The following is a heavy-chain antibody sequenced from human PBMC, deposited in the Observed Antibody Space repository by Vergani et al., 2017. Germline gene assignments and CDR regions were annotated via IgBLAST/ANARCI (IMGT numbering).Heavy chain of an antibody. D-gene: IGHD3-9*01. CDR3: ARQYYDILTGYPYYFDY. J-gene: IGHJ4*02. CDR1: GFTFSSYA. CDR2: ISGSGGST. Sequence: EVQMVESGGGLVKPGGSLRLSCVASGFTFSSYAMSWVRQAPGKGLEWVSAISGSGGSTYYADSVKGRFTISRDNSKNTLYLQMNTLRAEDTAVYYCARQYYDILTGYPYYFDYWGQGTLVTVSS. V-gene: IGHV3-23*04.